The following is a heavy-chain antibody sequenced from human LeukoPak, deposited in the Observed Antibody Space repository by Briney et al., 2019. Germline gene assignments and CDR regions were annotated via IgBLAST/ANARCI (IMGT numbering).Heavy chain of an antibody. CDR3: TRDPSGYCSGGSCPTNWFDP. D-gene: IGHD2-15*01. Sequence: GGSLRLSCTASGFTFGDYAMSWFRQAPGKGLEWVGFIRSKAYGGTTEYAASVKGRFTISRDDSKSIAYLQMNSLKTEDTAVYYCTRDPSGYCSGGSCPTNWFDPWGQGTLVTVSS. CDR2: IRSKAYGGTT. CDR1: GFTFGDYA. J-gene: IGHJ5*02. V-gene: IGHV3-49*03.